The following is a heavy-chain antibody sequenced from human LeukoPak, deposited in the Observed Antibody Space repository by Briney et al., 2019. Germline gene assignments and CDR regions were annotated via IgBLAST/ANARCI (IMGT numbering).Heavy chain of an antibody. CDR2: IYYSGTT. J-gene: IGHJ6*02. CDR1: SGSISSGGYY. Sequence: SETLSLTCTVSSGSISSGGYYWNWIRQYPGKGLEWIGSIYYSGTTYYNPSLKNRVTISVDTSKNQFFLRLSSVTAADTAVYYCARDASLDVWGQGTTVTVSS. CDR3: ARDASLDV. V-gene: IGHV4-31*03.